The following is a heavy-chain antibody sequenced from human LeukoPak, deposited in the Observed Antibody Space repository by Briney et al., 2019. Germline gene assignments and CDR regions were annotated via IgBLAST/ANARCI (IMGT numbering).Heavy chain of an antibody. V-gene: IGHV4-39*07. J-gene: IGHJ6*02. Sequence: SETLSLTCTVSGGSISSSSYYWGWIRQPPGKGLEWIGSIYYSGSTYYNPSLKSRVTISVDTSKNQFSLKLSSVTAADTAVYYCAVNDYSSSSELDVWGQGTTVTVSS. CDR1: GGSISSSSYY. CDR3: AVNDYSSSSELDV. D-gene: IGHD6-6*01. CDR2: IYYSGST.